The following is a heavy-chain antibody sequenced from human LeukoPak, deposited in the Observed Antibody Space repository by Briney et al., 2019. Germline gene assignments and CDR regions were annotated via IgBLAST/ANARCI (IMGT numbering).Heavy chain of an antibody. CDR2: INPSGGST. V-gene: IGHV1-46*01. Sequence: ASVKVSCKASGYTFTSYYMHWVRQAPGQGLEWMGIINPSGGSTSYAQKFQGRVTMTRDTPTSTVYMELSSLRSEDTAVYYCARDWVETTVGFAAFDIWGQGTMVTVSS. J-gene: IGHJ3*02. CDR1: GYTFTSYY. CDR3: ARDWVETTVGFAAFDI. D-gene: IGHD4-11*01.